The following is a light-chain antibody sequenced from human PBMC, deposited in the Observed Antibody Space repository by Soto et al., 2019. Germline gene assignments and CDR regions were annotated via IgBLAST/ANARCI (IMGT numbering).Light chain of an antibody. CDR1: QGLVYSDGNTF. J-gene: IGKJ1*01. Sequence: DVVMTQSPLYLSVTLGQPASISCRSSQGLVYSDGNTFLNWFHQRPGQSPRRLIYQVSNRDSGVPDRFSGSGSGTDYTLTISRVEAEDVGIYYCVQGTHWPWTFGQGTKVEIK. CDR2: QVS. V-gene: IGKV2-30*01. CDR3: VQGTHWPWT.